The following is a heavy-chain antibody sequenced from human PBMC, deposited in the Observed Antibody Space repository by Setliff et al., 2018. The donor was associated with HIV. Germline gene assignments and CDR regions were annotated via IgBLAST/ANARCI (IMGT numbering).Heavy chain of an antibody. CDR3: ARWVYNSAWSLDY. CDR2: IYTSGSP. Sequence: PSETLSLTCSVSGGSVNSGNYHWAWIRQPAGKGLEWIGHIYTSGSPHYKSSLTSRLTISLDTPRNQFSLKLTSVTAADSATYYCARWVYNSAWSLDYWGQGTLVTVSS. D-gene: IGHD6-19*01. CDR1: GGSVNSGNYH. V-gene: IGHV4-61*09. J-gene: IGHJ4*02.